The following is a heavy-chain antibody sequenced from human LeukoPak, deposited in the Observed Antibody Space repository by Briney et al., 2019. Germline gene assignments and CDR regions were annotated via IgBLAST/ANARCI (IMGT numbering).Heavy chain of an antibody. V-gene: IGHV3-15*01. Sequence: PGGSLRLSCAASGFTFSNAWMSWVRQAPGKGLEWVGRIKSKTDGGTTDYAAPVKGRFTISRDDSKNTLYLQMNSLKTEDTAVYYCTTDPWFGESPDAFDIWGQGTMVTVSS. CDR1: GFTFSNAW. D-gene: IGHD3-10*01. CDR3: TTDPWFGESPDAFDI. CDR2: IKSKTDGGTT. J-gene: IGHJ3*02.